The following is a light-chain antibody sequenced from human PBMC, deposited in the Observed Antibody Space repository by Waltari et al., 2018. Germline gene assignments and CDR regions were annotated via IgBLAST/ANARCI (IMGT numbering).Light chain of an antibody. Sequence: QSALTQPASVSGAPGQSITISCTGTSSDVGCYNDVSWYQQHPGKVPKLLIFDVSNRPSGVSNRFSGSKSGNTASLTISGLQAEDESDYYCCSFTSRSTWVFGGGTKLTVL. V-gene: IGLV2-14*01. J-gene: IGLJ3*02. CDR2: DVS. CDR1: SSDVGCYND. CDR3: CSFTSRSTWV.